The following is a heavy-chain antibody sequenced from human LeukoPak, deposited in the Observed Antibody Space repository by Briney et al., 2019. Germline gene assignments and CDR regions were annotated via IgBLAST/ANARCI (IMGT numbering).Heavy chain of an antibody. D-gene: IGHD3-22*01. Sequence: PGGSLRLSCAASGFTFSSYWMSWVRQAPGKGLEWVANIKQDGGEKYYVDSVKGRFTISRDNAKNSLYLQMNSLRAEDTAVYYCARVTYYYDSSGYSTFYFDYWGQGTLVTVSS. CDR1: GFTFSSYW. V-gene: IGHV3-7*01. CDR3: ARVTYYYDSSGYSTFYFDY. J-gene: IGHJ4*02. CDR2: IKQDGGEK.